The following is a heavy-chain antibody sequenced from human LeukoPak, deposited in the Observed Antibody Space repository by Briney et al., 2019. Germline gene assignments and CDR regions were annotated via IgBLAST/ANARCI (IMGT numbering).Heavy chain of an antibody. D-gene: IGHD4-17*01. Sequence: SETLSLTCTVSGGSISSYYWSWIRQPPGKGLEWIGYIYYSGSTNYNPSLKSRVTISVDTSKNQFSLKLSSVTAADTAVYYCARDMDGDPDAFDIWGQGTMVTVSS. CDR3: ARDMDGDPDAFDI. CDR2: IYYSGST. CDR1: GGSISSYY. V-gene: IGHV4-59*01. J-gene: IGHJ3*02.